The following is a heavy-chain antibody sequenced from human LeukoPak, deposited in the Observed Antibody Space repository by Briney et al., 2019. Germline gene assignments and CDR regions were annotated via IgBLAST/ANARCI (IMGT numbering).Heavy chain of an antibody. CDR3: SDGLDY. J-gene: IGHJ4*02. CDR1: GSTFGVYA. CDR2: IRSKAYGGTT. D-gene: IGHD2-21*01. V-gene: IGHV3-49*03. Sequence: GGSLRLSCTASGSTFGVYAMSCFGRPQGRGLEWVGFIRSKAYGGTTEYAASVKGRFTISRDDSKSIAYLQMNSLKTEDTAVYYCSDGLDYWGQGTLVTVSS.